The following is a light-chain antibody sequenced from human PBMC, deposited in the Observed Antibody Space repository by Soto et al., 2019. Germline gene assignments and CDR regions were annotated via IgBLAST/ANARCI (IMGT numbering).Light chain of an antibody. Sequence: QSVLTQPASVSGSPGQSITISCTGTSSDVGGYNLVSWYQQHPGKTPKLMIYEGSKRPSGVPNRCSGSKSGNTASLTISGLQAEDEAYYYCCSYAGSSTLLFGGGTKLTVL. CDR2: EGS. CDR1: SSDVGGYNL. J-gene: IGLJ2*01. CDR3: CSYAGSSTLL. V-gene: IGLV2-23*01.